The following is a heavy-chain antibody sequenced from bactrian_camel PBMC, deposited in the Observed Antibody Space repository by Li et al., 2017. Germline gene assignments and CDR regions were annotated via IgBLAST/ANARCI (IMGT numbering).Heavy chain of an antibody. D-gene: IGHD6*01. CDR2: INSGGGST. Sequence: DVQLVESGGGLVQPGGSLRLSCAASGFTFSSYAMFWVRQAPGKGLEWVSAINSGGGSTYYADSVKGRFTISRDNAKNTLYLQMNSLKPEDTAMYYCAAEGVPFSFLGARCPDVLRSWGQGTQVTVS. CDR3: AAEGVPFSFLGARCPDVLRS. J-gene: IGHJ6*01. CDR1: GFTFSSYA. V-gene: IGHV3S31*01.